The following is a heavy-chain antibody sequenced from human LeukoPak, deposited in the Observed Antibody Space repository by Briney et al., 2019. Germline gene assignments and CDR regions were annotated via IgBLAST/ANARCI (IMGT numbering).Heavy chain of an antibody. CDR3: ARGPLLDY. CDR1: GGSISSGGYS. Sequence: SATLSLTCAVSGGSISSGGYSWSWIRQPPGKGLEWISYIYHSGSTYYNPSLKSRITISVDRSKNQFSLKLSSVTAAATAVYYCARGPLLDYWGQGTLVTVSS. CDR2: IYHSGST. J-gene: IGHJ4*02. V-gene: IGHV4-30-2*01.